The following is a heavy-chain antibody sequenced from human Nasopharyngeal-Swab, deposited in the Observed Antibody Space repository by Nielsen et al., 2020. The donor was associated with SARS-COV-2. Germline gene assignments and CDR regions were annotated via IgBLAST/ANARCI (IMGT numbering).Heavy chain of an antibody. Sequence: GESLKISCAASGFTFSSHWMSWVRQAPGKGLEWVAHIKQSGSGQYYVDSVKGRFTISRDNAKNSLSLQMNILRAEDTAVYYCARYCSTTSCPRRFDYWGQGTLVTVSS. V-gene: IGHV3-7*01. CDR1: GFTFSSHW. J-gene: IGHJ4*02. D-gene: IGHD2-2*01. CDR3: ARYCSTTSCPRRFDY. CDR2: IKQSGSGQ.